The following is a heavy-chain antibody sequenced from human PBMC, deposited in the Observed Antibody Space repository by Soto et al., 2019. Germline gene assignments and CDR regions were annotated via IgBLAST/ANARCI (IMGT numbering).Heavy chain of an antibody. CDR1: GFTFSSYW. D-gene: IGHD3-22*01. J-gene: IGHJ4*02. V-gene: IGHV3-7*01. CDR3: ARVTDYYESSGYFDY. CDR2: IKQDGSEK. Sequence: GGSLRLSCSASGFTFSSYWMSWVRQAPGKGLEWVANIKQDGSEKYYVDSVKGRFTISRDNAKNSLNLQMNSLRAEDTAVYYCARVTDYYESSGYFDYWGQGT.